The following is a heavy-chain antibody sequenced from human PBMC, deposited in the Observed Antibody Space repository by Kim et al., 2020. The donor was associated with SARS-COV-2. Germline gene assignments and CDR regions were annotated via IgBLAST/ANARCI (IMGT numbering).Heavy chain of an antibody. V-gene: IGHV3-43*02. Sequence: GGSLRLSCAASGFTFDDYAMHWVRQAPGKGLEWVSLISGDGGSTYYADSVKGRFTISRDNSKNSLYLQMNSLRTEDTALYYCAKNHEGSYGSGSYYQYYYYYGMNVWGQGTTVTVSS. CDR2: ISGDGGST. CDR3: AKNHEGSYGSGSYYQYYYYYGMNV. CDR1: GFTFDDYA. J-gene: IGHJ6*02. D-gene: IGHD3-10*01.